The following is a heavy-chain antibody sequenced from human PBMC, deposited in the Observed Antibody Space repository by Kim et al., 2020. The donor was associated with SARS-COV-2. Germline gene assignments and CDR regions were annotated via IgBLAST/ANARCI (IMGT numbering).Heavy chain of an antibody. V-gene: IGHV3-21*01. D-gene: IGHD2-15*01. CDR2: ISSSSSYI. J-gene: IGHJ4*02. CDR1: GFTFCSYS. CDR3: ASSGDIVVVVAARPPDY. Sequence: GGSLRLSCAASGFTFCSYSMNWVRQAPGKGLEWVSSISSSSSYIYYADSVKGRFTISRDNAKNSLYLQMNSLRAEDTAVYYCASSGDIVVVVAARPPDYWGQGTLVTVSS.